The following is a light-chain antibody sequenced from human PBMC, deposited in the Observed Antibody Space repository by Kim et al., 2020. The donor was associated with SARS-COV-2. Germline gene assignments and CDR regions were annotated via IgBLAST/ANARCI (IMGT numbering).Light chain of an antibody. J-gene: IGLJ1*01. Sequence: QPITISCTATSSDVGGYNYVSLYQQHPGKAPKLMIYDVSIRPSGVSNRFSGSKSGNTASLTISGLQAEDEANYYCNSYTTSSTLYVFGTGTKVTVL. CDR1: SSDVGGYNY. CDR3: NSYTTSSTLYV. CDR2: DVS. V-gene: IGLV2-14*03.